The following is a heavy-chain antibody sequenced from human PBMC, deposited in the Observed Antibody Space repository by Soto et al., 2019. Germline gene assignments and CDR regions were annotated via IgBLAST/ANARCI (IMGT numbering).Heavy chain of an antibody. CDR1: GGSISRGGYY. Sequence: QVQLQESGPGLVKPSQTLSLTCTVFGGSISRGGYYWSWIRQHPGQGLEWIGYIYCSGDTYYNPSLKNRLTLSVDTSKNQLSLKLRSVTAADTPVYYCARGSVLGGWFDPWGQGTLVTVSS. CDR2: IYCSGDT. CDR3: ARGSVLGGWFDP. D-gene: IGHD3-3*02. J-gene: IGHJ5*02. V-gene: IGHV4-31*03.